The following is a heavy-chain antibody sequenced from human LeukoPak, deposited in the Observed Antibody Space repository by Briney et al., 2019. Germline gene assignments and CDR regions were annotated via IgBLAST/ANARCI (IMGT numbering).Heavy chain of an antibody. V-gene: IGHV4-59*08. CDR2: VFHTGDT. J-gene: IGHJ4*02. D-gene: IGHD2-15*01. CDR1: GVPISSFY. CDR3: ARHPFATPFDH. Sequence: PSETLSLTCAVSGVPISSFYWSWIRQPPGKGLQWIGYVFHTGDTNYNPSLKGRDTVSLDTSKDLVSLRLTSVTAADTAVYYCARHPFATPFDHWGRGTLVTVSS.